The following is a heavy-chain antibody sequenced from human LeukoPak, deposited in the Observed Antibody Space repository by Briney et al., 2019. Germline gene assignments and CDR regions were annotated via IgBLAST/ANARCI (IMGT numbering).Heavy chain of an antibody. D-gene: IGHD3-3*01. CDR2: IRSKAYGGTT. Sequence: GGSLRLSCTASGFTFGDYAMSWVRQAPGKGLEWVGFIRSKAYGGTTEYAASVKGRFTISRDDSKSIAYLQMNSLKTEDTAVYYCTREGQNSYYDFWSGPYDAFDIWGQGTMVTVSS. J-gene: IGHJ3*02. V-gene: IGHV3-49*04. CDR3: TREGQNSYYDFWSGPYDAFDI. CDR1: GFTFGDYA.